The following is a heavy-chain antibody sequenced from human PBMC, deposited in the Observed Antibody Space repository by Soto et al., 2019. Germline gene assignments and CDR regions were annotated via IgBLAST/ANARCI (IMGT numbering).Heavy chain of an antibody. J-gene: IGHJ4*02. Sequence: VQLLESGGGLVQPGGSLRLSCAASGFTFSSYAMSWVRQAPGKGLEWDSAISGSGGSTYYADSVKGRFTISRDNSKNSLYLQMNSLRAEDTAVYYCAKDCLKYQLLLFYYFDYWGQGTLVTVSS. D-gene: IGHD2-2*01. V-gene: IGHV3-23*01. CDR1: GFTFSSYA. CDR3: AKDCLKYQLLLFYYFDY. CDR2: ISGSGGST.